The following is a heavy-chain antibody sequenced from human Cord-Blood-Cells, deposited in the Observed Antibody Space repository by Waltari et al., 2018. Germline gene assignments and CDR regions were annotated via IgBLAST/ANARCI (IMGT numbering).Heavy chain of an antibody. V-gene: IGHV4-34*01. D-gene: IGHD6-19*01. CDR3: ARFHSGWYAFDI. Sequence: QVQLQQWGAGLLKPSETLSLTCAVYGGSFSGYSWSWTRQPPGKGLEWIGEINHSGSTNYNPSLKSRVTISVDTSKNQFSLKLSSVTAADTAVYYCARFHSGWYAFDIWGQGTMVTVSS. J-gene: IGHJ3*02. CDR1: GGSFSGYS. CDR2: INHSGST.